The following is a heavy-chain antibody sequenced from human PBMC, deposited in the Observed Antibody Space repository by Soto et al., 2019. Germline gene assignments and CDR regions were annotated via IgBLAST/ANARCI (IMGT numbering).Heavy chain of an antibody. CDR2: IKSKTDGGTT. Sequence: EVQLVESGGGLVKPGGSLRLSCAASGFTFSNAWMSWVRQAPGKGLEWVGRIKSKTDGGTTDYAAPVKGRFTISRDDSKNTLYLQMNSLKTEDTAVYYCTTPAGFTPVGATSYGMDVWGQGTTVTVSS. J-gene: IGHJ6*02. CDR1: GFTFSNAW. D-gene: IGHD1-26*01. CDR3: TTPAGFTPVGATSYGMDV. V-gene: IGHV3-15*01.